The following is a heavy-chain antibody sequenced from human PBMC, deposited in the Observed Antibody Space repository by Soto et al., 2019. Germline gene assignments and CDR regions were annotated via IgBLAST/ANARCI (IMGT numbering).Heavy chain of an antibody. J-gene: IGHJ4*02. V-gene: IGHV1-18*01. CDR1: GYTFTSYG. CDR2: ISAYNGNT. D-gene: IGHD3-10*01. Sequence: ASLKVSCKASGYTFTSYGISWVRQAPGQGLEWMGWISAYNGNTNYAQKLQGRVTMTTDTSTSTAYMELRSLRSDDTAVYYCARDKLDYYGSGSSDYWGQGTLVTVSS. CDR3: ARDKLDYYGSGSSDY.